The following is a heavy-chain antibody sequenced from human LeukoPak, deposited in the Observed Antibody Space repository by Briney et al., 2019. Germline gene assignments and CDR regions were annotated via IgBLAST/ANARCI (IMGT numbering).Heavy chain of an antibody. D-gene: IGHD3-22*01. V-gene: IGHV3-23*01. CDR3: AKASTVYSYFDC. J-gene: IGHJ4*02. CDR1: GFTSSSHA. Sequence: PGGSLRLSCAASGFTSSSHAMSWVRQAPGKGLEWVAGFTGSGGNTFYAESVKGRVTISRDNSENTLYLQMSSLRAEDTAVYYCAKASTVYSYFDCWGQGTLVTVSS. CDR2: FTGSGGNT.